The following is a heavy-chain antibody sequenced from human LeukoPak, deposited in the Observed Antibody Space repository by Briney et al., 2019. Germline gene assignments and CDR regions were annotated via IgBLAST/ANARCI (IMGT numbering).Heavy chain of an antibody. CDR2: IQYDGNNK. D-gene: IGHD1-26*01. J-gene: IGHJ4*02. V-gene: IGHV3-30*02. CDR3: GKHDSASDY. Sequence: GGSLRLSCAASGFTFSFNGMHWVRQAPGKGLEWVALIQYDGNNKYYTDSVKGRFTISRDNSKNTLYLQMNTLRPEGTAVYYCGKHDSASDYWGQGTLVTVSS. CDR1: GFTFSFNG.